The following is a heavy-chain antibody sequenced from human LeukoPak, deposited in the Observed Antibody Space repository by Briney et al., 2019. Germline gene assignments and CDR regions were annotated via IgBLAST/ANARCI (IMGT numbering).Heavy chain of an antibody. CDR2: ISDDGSSQ. CDR3: VKDRTGTYTLDY. J-gene: IGHJ4*02. Sequence: GGSLRLSCAAFGFTFSNYAIHWGRQAPGKGLEWVAFISDDGSSQHYADSVKGRFTISRDNSKNTLNLQMNSLRAEDTAVYYCVKDRTGTYTLDYWGQGTLVTVSS. CDR1: GFTFSNYA. V-gene: IGHV3-30-3*01. D-gene: IGHD3-10*01.